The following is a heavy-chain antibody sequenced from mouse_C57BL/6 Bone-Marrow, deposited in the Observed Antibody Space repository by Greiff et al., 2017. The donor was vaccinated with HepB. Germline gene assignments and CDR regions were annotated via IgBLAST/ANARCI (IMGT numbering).Heavy chain of an antibody. CDR3: GRVRYNGWFAY. Sequence: EVHLVESGGGLVQPGGSLKLSCAASGIDFSRYWMSWVRRAPGKGLEWIGDINPDSRTINYAPSLKDKFIISRDNAKNTLYLQMSKVRSEDTALYCGGRVRYNGWFAYWGQGTRVTVSA. CDR2: INPDSRTI. V-gene: IGHV4-1*01. CDR1: GIDFSRYW. J-gene: IGHJ3*01.